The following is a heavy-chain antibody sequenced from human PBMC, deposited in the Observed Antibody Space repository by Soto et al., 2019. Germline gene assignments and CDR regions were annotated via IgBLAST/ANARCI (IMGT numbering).Heavy chain of an antibody. CDR2: LSGSGDTT. CDR1: GFTFSSYG. Sequence: GSLRLSCSASGFTFSSYGMNWVRQAPGKGLEWVSALSGSGDTTYYADSVRGRFSISRDNSKNTLYLQMSSLRGEDTAVYYCAKGTQFFYYYPMDVWGQGTTVTVSS. J-gene: IGHJ6*02. CDR3: AKGTQFFYYYPMDV. V-gene: IGHV3-23*01.